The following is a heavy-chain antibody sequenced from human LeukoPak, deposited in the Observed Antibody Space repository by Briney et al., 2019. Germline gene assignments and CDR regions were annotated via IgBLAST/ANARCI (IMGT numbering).Heavy chain of an antibody. D-gene: IGHD4-17*01. J-gene: IGHJ2*01. CDR2: ISSSSSYT. V-gene: IGHV3-11*03. CDR3: AGSYGDYVEINWYFDL. Sequence: GGSLRLSCAASGFTFSDYYMSWIRQAPGKGLEWVSYISSSSSYTNYADSVKGRFTISRDNAKNSLYLQMNSLRAEDTAVYYCAGSYGDYVEINWYFDLWGRDTLVTVSS. CDR1: GFTFSDYY.